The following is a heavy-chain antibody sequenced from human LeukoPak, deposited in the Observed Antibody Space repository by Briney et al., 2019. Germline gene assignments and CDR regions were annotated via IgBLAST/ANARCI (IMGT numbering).Heavy chain of an antibody. V-gene: IGHV3-48*01. Sequence: GGSLRLSCAASGFTFSSYSMNWVRQAPGKGLEWVSYISSSSSTIYYADSVKGRFTTSRDNAKNSLYLQMNSLRAEDTAVYYCARDSVAAAGTIDYWGQGTLVTVSS. CDR2: ISSSSSTI. CDR3: ARDSVAAAGTIDY. CDR1: GFTFSSYS. D-gene: IGHD6-13*01. J-gene: IGHJ4*02.